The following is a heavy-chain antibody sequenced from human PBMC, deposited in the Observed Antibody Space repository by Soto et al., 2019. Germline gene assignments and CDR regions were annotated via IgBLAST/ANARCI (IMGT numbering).Heavy chain of an antibody. J-gene: IGHJ2*01. V-gene: IGHV3-13*05. D-gene: IGHD2-2*01. CDR2: IGTAGDP. Sequence: EVQLVESGGGLVQPGGSLRLSCAASGFTFSSYDMHWVRQATGKGLEWVSAIGTAGDPYYPGSVKGRFTISRENAKNSLYRQMNSLRAGDTAVYYCARARTTSGYFDLWGRGTLVTVSS. CDR3: ARARTTSGYFDL. CDR1: GFTFSSYD.